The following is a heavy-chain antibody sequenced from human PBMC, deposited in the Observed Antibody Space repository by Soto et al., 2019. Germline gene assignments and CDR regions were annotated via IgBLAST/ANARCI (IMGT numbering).Heavy chain of an antibody. CDR1: GYTFTSYD. J-gene: IGHJ3*02. CDR2: MNPNSGHT. Sequence: QVQLVQSGAEVKKPGASVKVSCKASGYTFTSYDINWLRQATGQGLEWMGWMNPNSGHTGYAQNFQGRVTMTRNTSINTAYMELSSLKYDDTAVYYCAKGVSRRLYSAYGVYKGVFDIWGQGTKVTVSS. V-gene: IGHV1-8*01. D-gene: IGHD5-12*01. CDR3: AKGVSRRLYSAYGVYKGVFDI.